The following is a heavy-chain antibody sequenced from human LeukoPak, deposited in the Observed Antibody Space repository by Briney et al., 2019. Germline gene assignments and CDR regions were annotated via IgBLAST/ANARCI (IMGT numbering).Heavy chain of an antibody. CDR3: AREVTGGNPFDY. J-gene: IGHJ4*02. Sequence: GGSLTLSCAASGFTFSNYAMSWVRQAPGKGLEWVSVIYNNGNTYYADSVKGRFTISRDNSKNTLYLQMNSLRAEDTAVYYCAREVTGGNPFDYWGQGTLVTVSS. D-gene: IGHD4-23*01. CDR2: IYNNGNT. V-gene: IGHV3-53*01. CDR1: GFTFSNYA.